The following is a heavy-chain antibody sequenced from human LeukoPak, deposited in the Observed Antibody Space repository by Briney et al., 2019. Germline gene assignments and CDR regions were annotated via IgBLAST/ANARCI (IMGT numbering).Heavy chain of an antibody. CDR3: ARVSYDSSAYYFGY. J-gene: IGHJ4*02. Sequence: ASVKVSCKASGYTFTSYYMHWVRQAPGQGLEWMGWISAYNGNTNYAQKLQGRVTMTTDTSTSTAYMELRSLRSDDTAVYYCARVSYDSSAYYFGYWGQGTLVTVSS. CDR1: GYTFTSYY. V-gene: IGHV1-18*04. CDR2: ISAYNGNT. D-gene: IGHD3-22*01.